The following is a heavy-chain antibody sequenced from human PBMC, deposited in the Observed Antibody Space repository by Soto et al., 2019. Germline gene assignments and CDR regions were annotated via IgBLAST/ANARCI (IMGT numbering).Heavy chain of an antibody. J-gene: IGHJ4*02. V-gene: IGHV1-3*01. CDR2: INAGNGNT. Sequence: ASVKVSCKASGYTFTSYAMHWVRQAPGQRLEWMGWINAGNGNTKYSQKFQGRVTINRDTSASTAYMELSSLRSEDTAVYYCARHDSSGYYYSYWGQGTVVTVSS. D-gene: IGHD3-22*01. CDR1: GYTFTSYA. CDR3: ARHDSSGYYYSY.